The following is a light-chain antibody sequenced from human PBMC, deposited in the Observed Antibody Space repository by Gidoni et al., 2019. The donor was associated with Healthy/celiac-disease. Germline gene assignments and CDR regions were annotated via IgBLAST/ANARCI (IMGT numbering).Light chain of an antibody. CDR1: QSISSW. CDR3: QQYNSYLLT. CDR2: DAS. J-gene: IGKJ4*01. Sequence: DIQMTQSPSTLSASVGDRVTITCRASQSISSWLAWYQQKPGKAPKLLIYDASSLESGVPSRFSGSGSGTEFTLTISSLQPDDFATYYCQQYNSYLLTFXXXTKXEIK. V-gene: IGKV1-5*01.